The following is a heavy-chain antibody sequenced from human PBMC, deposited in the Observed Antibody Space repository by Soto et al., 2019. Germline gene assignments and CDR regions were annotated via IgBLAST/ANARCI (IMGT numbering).Heavy chain of an antibody. CDR1: GGSISSGGYY. CDR2: IYYSGST. Sequence: QVQLQESGPGLVKPSQTLSLTCTVSGGSISSGGYYWSWIRQHPGKGLEWIGYIYYSGSTYYNPSLKSRVTISVDTSKNQFSLKLSSVTAADTAVYYCARTSTYYDILTANAFDIWGQGTMVTGSS. D-gene: IGHD3-9*01. V-gene: IGHV4-31*03. CDR3: ARTSTYYDILTANAFDI. J-gene: IGHJ3*02.